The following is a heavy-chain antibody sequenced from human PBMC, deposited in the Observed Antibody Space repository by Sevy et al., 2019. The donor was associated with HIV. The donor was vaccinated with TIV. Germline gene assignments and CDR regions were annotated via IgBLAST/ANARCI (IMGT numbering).Heavy chain of an antibody. CDR3: AREGGRGYSYGYY. J-gene: IGHJ4*02. Sequence: ASLKVSCKASGGTFSSYAISWVRQAPGQGLGWMGGIIPIFGTANYAQKFQGRVTITADKSTSTAYMELSSLRSEDTAVYYCAREGGRGYSYGYYWGQGTLVTVSS. CDR2: IIPIFGTA. CDR1: GGTFSSYA. V-gene: IGHV1-69*06. D-gene: IGHD5-18*01.